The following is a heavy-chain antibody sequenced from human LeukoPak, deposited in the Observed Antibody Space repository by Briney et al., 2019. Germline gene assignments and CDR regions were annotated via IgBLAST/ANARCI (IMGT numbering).Heavy chain of an antibody. CDR2: FDPEDGET. D-gene: IGHD1-26*01. V-gene: IGHV1-24*01. Sequence: GASVKVSCKGSGYTLTELSMHWLRQAPGKGLEWMGGFDPEDGETIYAQKFQGRVTMTEDTSTDTAYMELSRLRSDDTAVYYCARDVRGSYYYYYCMDVWGKGTTVTVSS. CDR3: ARDVRGSYYYYYCMDV. CDR1: GYTLTELS. J-gene: IGHJ6*03.